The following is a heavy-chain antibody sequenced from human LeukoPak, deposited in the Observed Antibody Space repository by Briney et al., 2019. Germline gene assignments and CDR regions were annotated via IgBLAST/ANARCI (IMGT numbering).Heavy chain of an antibody. CDR3: ARKDGYNYGPALDI. CDR2: ISSSGSTI. J-gene: IGHJ3*02. D-gene: IGHD5-24*01. Sequence: GGSLRLSCAASGFTSSDYYMIWIRHAPGKGREWVSYISSSGSTIYYADSVKGRFTISRDNAKNSLYLQMNSLRAEDTAVYYCARKDGYNYGPALDIWGQGTMVTVSS. CDR1: GFTSSDYY. V-gene: IGHV3-11*04.